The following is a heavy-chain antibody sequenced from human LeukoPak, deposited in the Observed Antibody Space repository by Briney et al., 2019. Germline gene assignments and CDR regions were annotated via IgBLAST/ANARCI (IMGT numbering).Heavy chain of an antibody. CDR3: ARGGPGSYSAAYY. V-gene: IGHV3-74*03. CDR1: GFTLSNYW. D-gene: IGHD3-10*01. CDR2: SNSAGSSK. J-gene: IGHJ4*02. Sequence: GGSLSLSCEASGFTLSNYWMHGVRQAGGKGRVWVSRSNSAGSSKAYMNSVKGRFTISRDTAKNTLFLQMDSLRAEDTAVYFCARGGPGSYSAAYYWGQGTLVTVSS.